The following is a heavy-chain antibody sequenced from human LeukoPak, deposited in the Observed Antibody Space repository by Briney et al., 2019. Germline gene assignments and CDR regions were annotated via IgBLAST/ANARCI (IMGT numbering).Heavy chain of an antibody. CDR2: INPNSGGT. CDR3: AMSVVITTSYAFDI. D-gene: IGHD3-22*01. J-gene: IGHJ3*02. V-gene: IGHV1-2*06. CDR1: GYTFTRYY. Sequence: GASVKVSCKASGYTFTRYYMHWVRQAPGQGLEWMGRINPNSGGTNHAQKFQGRVTMTRDTSISTAYMELSRLRSDDTAVYYCAMSVVITTSYAFDIWGQGTMVTVSS.